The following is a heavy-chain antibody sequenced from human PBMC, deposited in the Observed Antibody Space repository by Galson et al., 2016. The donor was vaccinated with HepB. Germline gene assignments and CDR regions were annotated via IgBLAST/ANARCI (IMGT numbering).Heavy chain of an antibody. CDR3: VKSNLAAPGGCYGMDV. J-gene: IGHJ6*02. Sequence: SLRLSCAASGFSFSSYPMHWVRQAPGKGLEYVSGITTNGDDTKYADSVKGRFTIFRDNSKNTLYLQMRSLRAEDTAVYYCVKSNLAAPGGCYGMDVWGQGTTVNVSS. CDR2: ITTNGDDT. D-gene: IGHD6-13*01. V-gene: IGHV3-64D*06. CDR1: GFSFSSYP.